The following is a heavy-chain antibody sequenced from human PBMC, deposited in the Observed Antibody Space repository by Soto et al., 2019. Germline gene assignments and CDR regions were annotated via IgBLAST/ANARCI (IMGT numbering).Heavy chain of an antibody. V-gene: IGHV4-34*01. CDR3: ARVGFYGDLLADY. CDR2: INHSGST. CDR1: GGSFSGYS. J-gene: IGHJ4*02. D-gene: IGHD4-17*01. Sequence: QVQLQQWGAGLLKPSETLSLTCAVYGGSFSGYSWSWIRQPPGKGLAWIGEINHSGSTNYNPSLKSRVTISVDTSKNQFSLKLSSVSAADTAVYYCARVGFYGDLLADYWGQGTLVTVSS.